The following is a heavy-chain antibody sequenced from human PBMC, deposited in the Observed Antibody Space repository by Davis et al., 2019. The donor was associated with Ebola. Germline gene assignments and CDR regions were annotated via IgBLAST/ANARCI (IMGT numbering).Heavy chain of an antibody. Sequence: SETLSLTCAVSGGSISSSNWWSWVRQPPGKGLEWIGEIYHSGSTNYNPSLKSRVTISVDTSKNQFSLKLSSVTAADTAVYYCARLEYYYDSSGYYYPYYYYGMDVWGQGTTVTVSS. CDR3: ARLEYYYDSSGYYYPYYYYGMDV. CDR1: GGSISSSNW. D-gene: IGHD3-22*01. V-gene: IGHV4-4*02. CDR2: IYHSGST. J-gene: IGHJ6*02.